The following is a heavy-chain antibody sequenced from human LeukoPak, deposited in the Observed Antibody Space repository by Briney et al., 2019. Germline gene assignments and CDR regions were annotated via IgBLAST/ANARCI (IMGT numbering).Heavy chain of an antibody. CDR3: ARAGSISGYDLTGYYYYYGMDV. CDR2: IKPKSGGT. CDR1: GYTVTAYN. V-gene: IGHV1-2*02. D-gene: IGHD5-12*01. J-gene: IGHJ6*02. Sequence: APGRISSTSSGYTVTAYNMPWVRQAPGQGLEWMGWIKPKSGGTNYTQKFQGRVTMTRDTSISTAYMELSRLTSDDTAVYYCARAGSISGYDLTGYYYYYGMDVWGQGTTVTVSS.